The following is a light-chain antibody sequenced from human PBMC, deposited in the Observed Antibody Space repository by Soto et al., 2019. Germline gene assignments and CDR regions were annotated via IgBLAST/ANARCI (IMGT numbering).Light chain of an antibody. V-gene: IGKV3-15*01. J-gene: IGKJ1*01. CDR3: QQSHYWPLWT. Sequence: EIVMTQSPATLSLSPGERATLSCRASQSISSNLAWYQQKPGQSPRLLIYGASTRATGIPARFSGSGSGTEFTLTLSSLQSEDFAVYYCQQSHYWPLWTFGRGTKVEIK. CDR1: QSISSN. CDR2: GAS.